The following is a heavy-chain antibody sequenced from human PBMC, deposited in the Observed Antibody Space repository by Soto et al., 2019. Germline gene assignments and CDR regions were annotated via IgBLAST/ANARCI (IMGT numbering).Heavy chain of an antibody. CDR3: AKSRPFPVMIFATPDPNPSDGLDF. D-gene: IGHD2-21*01. J-gene: IGHJ3*01. Sequence: PGGSLRLSCAASGFTFRDYAMSWVRQAPGKGLEWVSGISKIGASTHYADSVKGRFTISRDNSKNTLYLQMYSLRAEDTAVYLCAKSRPFPVMIFATPDPNPSDGLDFWGQGTMVTVSS. CDR1: GFTFRDYA. CDR2: ISKIGAST. V-gene: IGHV3-23*01.